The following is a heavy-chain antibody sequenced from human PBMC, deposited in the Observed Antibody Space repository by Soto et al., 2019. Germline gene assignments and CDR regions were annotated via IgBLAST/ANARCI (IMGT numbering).Heavy chain of an antibody. Sequence: GGSLRLSCAASGFTFGNYWMHWVRQAPGKGLVWVSRIETDGTSTNYADSVKGRFTISRDNAKKTLYLQMNSLSAEDTALYYCVRGAAGGTFGYWGQGTLVTVSS. J-gene: IGHJ4*02. D-gene: IGHD6-13*01. CDR3: VRGAAGGTFGY. CDR2: IETDGTST. V-gene: IGHV3-74*01. CDR1: GFTFGNYW.